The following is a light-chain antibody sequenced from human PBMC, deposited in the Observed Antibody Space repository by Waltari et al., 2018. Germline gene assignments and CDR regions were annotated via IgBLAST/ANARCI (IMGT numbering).Light chain of an antibody. Sequence: EIVVTQSPLSLPVTPGAPASISCRSSQRLLHSNGYNYLYWYLQKPGQSPQLLIYLVSTRVSGVPDRFSGSGSGTDFTLKINRVEAEDVGVYYCMQALQTPRTFGQGTKLEIK. CDR2: LVS. CDR1: QRLLHSNGYNY. CDR3: MQALQTPRT. V-gene: IGKV2-28*01. J-gene: IGKJ2*01.